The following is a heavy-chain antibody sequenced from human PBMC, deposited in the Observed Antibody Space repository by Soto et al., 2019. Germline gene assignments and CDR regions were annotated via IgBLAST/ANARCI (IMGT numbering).Heavy chain of an antibody. D-gene: IGHD6-25*01. CDR2: MTPSGYI. Sequence: QVQLVQSGAEVRKPGASVKVSCKASGFPFTSLDINWVRQAPGQGLEWVGYMTPSGYIGFAQKFRGRVSMPRDASTSTVSMELSSLRSDDTAVYYCARYQEAAAFNDWGQGTLVTVSS. V-gene: IGHV1-8*01. CDR1: GFPFTSLD. J-gene: IGHJ4*02. CDR3: ARYQEAAAFND.